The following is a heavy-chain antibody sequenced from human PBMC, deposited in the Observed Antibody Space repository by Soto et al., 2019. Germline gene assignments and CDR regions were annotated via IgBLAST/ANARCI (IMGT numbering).Heavy chain of an antibody. CDR2: IYYSGST. CDR3: ARHGPHDHGIAAAGNDY. V-gene: IGHV4-59*08. Sequence: PSETLSLTCTVSGGSISSYYWSWIRQPPGKGLEWIGYIYYSGSTNYNPSLKSRVTISVDTSKNQFSLKLSSVTAADTAVYYCARHGPHDHGIAAAGNDYWGQGTLVTVSS. CDR1: GGSISSYY. J-gene: IGHJ4*02. D-gene: IGHD6-13*01.